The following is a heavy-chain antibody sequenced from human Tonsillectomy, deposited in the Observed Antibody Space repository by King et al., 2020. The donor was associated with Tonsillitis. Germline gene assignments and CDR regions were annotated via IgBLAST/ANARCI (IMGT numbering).Heavy chain of an antibody. V-gene: IGHV3-9*01. J-gene: IGHJ2*01. CDR2: ISWNSGSI. CDR3: AKPYYASSGYHLYWYFDL. Sequence: VQLVESGGGLVQPGRSLRLSCAASGFTFDDYAMHWVRQAPGKGLEWGSGISWNSGSIGYADSVKGRFTISRDNAKNSLYLQMNSLRAEDTALYYCAKPYYASSGYHLYWYFDLWGRGTLVTVSS. D-gene: IGHD3-22*01. CDR1: GFTFDDYA.